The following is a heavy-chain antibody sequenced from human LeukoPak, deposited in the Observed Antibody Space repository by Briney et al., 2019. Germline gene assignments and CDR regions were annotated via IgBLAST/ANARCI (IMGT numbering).Heavy chain of an antibody. D-gene: IGHD1-14*01. V-gene: IGHV3-21*01. CDR3: ATDQPGYYYGMDV. CDR2: IRSSGNYK. J-gene: IGHJ6*02. CDR1: GLTFSSYT. Sequence: GGSLRLSCAASGLTFSSYTMNWVRQAPGKGLEWVSSIRSSGNYKYYASSVKGRFTISRDNANNSLYLQMNSLRAEDTAVYYCATDQPGYYYGMDVWGQGTTVTVS.